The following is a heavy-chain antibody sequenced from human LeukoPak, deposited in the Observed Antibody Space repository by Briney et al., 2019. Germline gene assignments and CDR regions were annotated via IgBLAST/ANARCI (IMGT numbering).Heavy chain of an antibody. Sequence: SETLSLTCTVSGVSISSYYWSWIRQPPGKGLEWIGYIYYSGSTNYNPSLKSRVTLSVDTSKNQFSLKLTSVTAADTAVYYCARRSDSSGYYSNDAFDIWGQGTMVTVSS. D-gene: IGHD3-22*01. J-gene: IGHJ3*02. CDR1: GVSISSYY. CDR3: ARRSDSSGYYSNDAFDI. CDR2: IYYSGST. V-gene: IGHV4-59*08.